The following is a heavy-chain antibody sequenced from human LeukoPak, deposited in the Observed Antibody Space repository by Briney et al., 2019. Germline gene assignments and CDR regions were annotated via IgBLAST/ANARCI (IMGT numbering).Heavy chain of an antibody. D-gene: IGHD1-1*01. CDR3: AREPHPRGLEIGAFDI. V-gene: IGHV4-34*01. CDR2: INHSGST. J-gene: IGHJ3*02. Sequence: PSETLSLTCAVYGGSFSGYYWSWIRQPPGKGLEWIGEINHSGSTNYSPSLKSRVTISVDTSKNQFSLKLSSVTAADTAVYYCAREPHPRGLEIGAFDIWGQGTMVTVSS. CDR1: GGSFSGYY.